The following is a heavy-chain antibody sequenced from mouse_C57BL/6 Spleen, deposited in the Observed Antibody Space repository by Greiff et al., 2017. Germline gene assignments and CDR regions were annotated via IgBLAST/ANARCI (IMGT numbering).Heavy chain of an antibody. Sequence: VQLQQSGAELVRPGASVKLSCTASGFNIKDYYMHWVKQRPEQGLEWIGRIDPEDGDTEYAPKFQGKATMTADPSSNTAYLQLSSLTSEKTAVYYGTFYYGSIGWYLDVWGTGTTVTVSS. CDR1: GFNIKDYY. J-gene: IGHJ1*03. V-gene: IGHV14-1*01. D-gene: IGHD1-1*01. CDR2: IDPEDGDT. CDR3: TFYYGSIGWYLDV.